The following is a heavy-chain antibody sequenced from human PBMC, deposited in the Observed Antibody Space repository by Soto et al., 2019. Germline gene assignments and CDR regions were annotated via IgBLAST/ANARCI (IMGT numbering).Heavy chain of an antibody. CDR1: GFTFSSYS. V-gene: IGHV3-48*02. CDR2: ISSSSSTI. CDR3: AREPRSIAVAGTLVSFYY. J-gene: IGHJ4*02. Sequence: EVQLVESGGGLVQPGGSLRLSCAASGFTFSSYSMNWVRQAPGKGLEWVSYISSSSSTIYYADSVKGRFTISRDNDKNSLYLQMSSLRDEDTAVYYCAREPRSIAVAGTLVSFYYWGQGTLVTVSS. D-gene: IGHD6-19*01.